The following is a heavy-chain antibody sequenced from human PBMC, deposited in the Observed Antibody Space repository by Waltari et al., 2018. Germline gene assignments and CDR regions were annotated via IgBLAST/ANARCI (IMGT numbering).Heavy chain of an antibody. V-gene: IGHV5-51*01. Sequence: EVQLVQSGAEVKKPGESLKISCQASGYSPTTYWIAWVGQRPGKGLEWLGSIYTGDSETTYSPSFRGRVILSADKSSNTAYLQWTTLKSSDTAVYYCAKGHDYFTSWGPGTLVTVSS. J-gene: IGHJ4*02. D-gene: IGHD4-17*01. CDR2: IYTGDSET. CDR1: GYSPTTYW. CDR3: AKGHDYFTS.